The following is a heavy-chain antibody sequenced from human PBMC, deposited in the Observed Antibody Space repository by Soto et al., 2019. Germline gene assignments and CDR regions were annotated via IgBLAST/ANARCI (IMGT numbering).Heavy chain of an antibody. CDR1: GGSISSYY. Sequence: PSETLSLTCTVSGGSISSYYWRWIRQPPGKGLEWIGYIYYSGSTNYNPSLKSRVTISVDTSKNQFSLKLSSVTAADTAVYYCARVHVMVVAGSTFDYGGNGTLVTVSS. D-gene: IGHD2-21*02. V-gene: IGHV4-59*01. CDR2: IYYSGST. CDR3: ARVHVMVVAGSTFDY. J-gene: IGHJ4*01.